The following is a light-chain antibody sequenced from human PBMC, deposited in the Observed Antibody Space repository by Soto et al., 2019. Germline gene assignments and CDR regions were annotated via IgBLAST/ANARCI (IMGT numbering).Light chain of an antibody. CDR2: EVN. Sequence: QSGLTQPASVSGSPGQSITISCTGTSRDVGGYDYVSWYQQCPGKAPKFMIYEVNNRPSGVSNRFSGSKSGNTASLTISGLRAEDEADYYCSSYTDNRTLIFGGGTKLTVL. V-gene: IGLV2-14*01. CDR3: SSYTDNRTLI. J-gene: IGLJ2*01. CDR1: SRDVGGYDY.